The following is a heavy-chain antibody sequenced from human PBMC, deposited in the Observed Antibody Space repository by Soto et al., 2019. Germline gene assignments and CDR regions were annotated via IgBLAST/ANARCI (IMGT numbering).Heavy chain of an antibody. CDR3: ASVTTIWSN. V-gene: IGHV1-46*01. Sequence: QVQVVQSGAEVKEPGASVKVSCKASGYSSSNYYTHWVRQAPGQGLEWMGIVNPYGASSNYAQSFQGSVTLTRDTSTITDYMDLSRLTSADTPVYYCASVTTIWSNWGQGTLVTVSS. D-gene: IGHD2-21*02. J-gene: IGHJ4*02. CDR2: VNPYGASS. CDR1: GYSSSNYY.